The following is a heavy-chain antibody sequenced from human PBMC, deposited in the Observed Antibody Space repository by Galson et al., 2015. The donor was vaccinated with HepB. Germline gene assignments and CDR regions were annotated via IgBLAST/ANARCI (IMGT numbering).Heavy chain of an antibody. CDR1: GDTFTNHG. D-gene: IGHD2-2*02. Sequence: SVKVSCKASGDTFTNHGFTWVRQAPGLGLEWMGWILPYSGNTVYPQKFQDRVTMTTDTSTSTVYMELRSLRSDDTAVYYCAQTHTSVRGAFDFWGHGTMVAVFS. V-gene: IGHV1-18*01. CDR3: AQTHTSVRGAFDF. J-gene: IGHJ3*01. CDR2: ILPYSGNT.